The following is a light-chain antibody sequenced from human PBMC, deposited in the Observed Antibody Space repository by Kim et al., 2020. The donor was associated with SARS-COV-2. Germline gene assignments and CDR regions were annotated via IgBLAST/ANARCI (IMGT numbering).Light chain of an antibody. CDR3: AAWDDSLNVVL. CDR2: SDN. Sequence: GQRDTIHCYGSRPNIGANTANWYRQLPGTAPKLLVHSDNQRPSAVPDRFSGAKTGTAASLAIRGRQSEDEGDDYCAAWDDSLNVVLFGGGTKLTVL. V-gene: IGLV1-44*01. J-gene: IGLJ2*01. CDR1: RPNIGANT.